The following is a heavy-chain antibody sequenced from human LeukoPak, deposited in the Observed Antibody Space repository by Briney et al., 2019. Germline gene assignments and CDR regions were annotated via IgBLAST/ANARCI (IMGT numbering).Heavy chain of an antibody. J-gene: IGHJ2*01. D-gene: IGHD3-22*01. CDR1: GFTVSSNY. V-gene: IGHV3-53*01. CDR3: ARYYLGSSGSLDWYFDL. CDR2: IYSGGST. Sequence: GGSLRLSCAASGFTVSSNYMSWVRQAPGKGLEWVSVIYSGGSTYYADSVKGRFTISRDNSKNTLYLQMNSLRAEDTAVYYCARYYLGSSGSLDWYFDLWGRGTLVTVSS.